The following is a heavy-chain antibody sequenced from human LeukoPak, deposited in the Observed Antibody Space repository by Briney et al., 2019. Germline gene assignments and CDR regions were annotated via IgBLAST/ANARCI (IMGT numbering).Heavy chain of an antibody. CDR2: IKQDGSET. CDR1: GFTFSSYW. CDR3: AEGGSGSYYSFDY. V-gene: IGHV3-7*02. J-gene: IGHJ4*02. Sequence: GGSLRLSCAASGFTFSSYWMSWVRQAPGKGLEWVANIKQDGSETYYVDSVKGRFTISRDNSKNTVYLQMNSLRAEDTAVYYCAEGGSGSYYSFDYWGQGTLVTVSS. D-gene: IGHD3-10*01.